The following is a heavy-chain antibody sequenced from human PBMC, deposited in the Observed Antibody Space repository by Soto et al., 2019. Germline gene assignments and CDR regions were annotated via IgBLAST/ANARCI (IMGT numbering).Heavy chain of an antibody. Sequence: PGGSLRLSCTASGCAFSSYAITFVRHAPCKGLECVSTISGSGGTTYYADSVKGRFTISRDNSKNTLYLQMNSLRAEDTAVYYCAKVRSTTIFDVVSLFDYWGQGTLVTVSS. V-gene: IGHV3-23*01. D-gene: IGHD3-3*01. CDR2: ISGSGGTT. CDR3: AKVRSTTIFDVVSLFDY. J-gene: IGHJ4*02. CDR1: GCAFSSYA.